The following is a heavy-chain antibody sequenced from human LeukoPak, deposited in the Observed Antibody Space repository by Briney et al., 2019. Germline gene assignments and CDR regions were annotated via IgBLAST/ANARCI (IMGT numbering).Heavy chain of an antibody. CDR1: GYTFTDSY. V-gene: IGHV1-2*06. Sequence: EASVKVSCKASGYTFTDSYIHLVRQAPGERLEWMGRINPKSGGTNYAGNSQGRVTLTRDTSISTAYMEVTTLKSDDTAIYYCVKDLREDSVTRGYWGQGTPVTVSS. CDR3: VKDLREDSVTRGY. J-gene: IGHJ4*02. CDR2: INPKSGGT. D-gene: IGHD1-1*01.